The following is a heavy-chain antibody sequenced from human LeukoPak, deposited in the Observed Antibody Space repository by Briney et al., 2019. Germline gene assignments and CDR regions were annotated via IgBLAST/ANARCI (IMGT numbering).Heavy chain of an antibody. CDR1: GFTFRDYW. Sequence: PGGSLRLSCAASGFTFRDYWMTWVCQATGKGLEWVANVKQDGTEKFCVDSVKGRFTMSRDNGENSLYLQMNSLRVEDTAIYYCARAGGTSWADYWGQGTLVTVSS. D-gene: IGHD6-13*01. CDR3: ARAGGTSWADY. V-gene: IGHV3-7*01. J-gene: IGHJ4*02. CDR2: VKQDGTEK.